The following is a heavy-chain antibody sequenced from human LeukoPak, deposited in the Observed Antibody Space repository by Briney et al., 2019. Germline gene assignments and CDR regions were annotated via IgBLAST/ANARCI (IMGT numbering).Heavy chain of an antibody. CDR2: IYYSGST. CDR3: ARRATMVRGVII. V-gene: IGHV4-59*08. D-gene: IGHD3-10*01. CDR1: GGSISSYY. J-gene: IGHJ4*02. Sequence: SETLSLTCTVSGGSISSYYWSWIRQPPGKGLEWIVYIYYSGSTNYNPSLKSRVTISVDTSKNQFSLKLGSVTAADTAVYYCARRATMVRGVIIWGQGTLVTVSS.